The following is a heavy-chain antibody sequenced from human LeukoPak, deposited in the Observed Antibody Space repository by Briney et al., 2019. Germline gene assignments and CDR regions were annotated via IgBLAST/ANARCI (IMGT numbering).Heavy chain of an antibody. J-gene: IGHJ3*02. CDR1: GVSISSYY. CDR2: IYDSGST. Sequence: SETLSLTCTVSGVSISSYYWSWIRQPPGKGLEWIGYIYDSGSTNYNPSLKSRVSISVDTSKNQFSLKLSSVTAADTAVYYCAGEEGIIAPQGAFDIWGQGTMVTVSS. CDR3: AGEEGIIAPQGAFDI. D-gene: IGHD3-10*01. V-gene: IGHV4-59*01.